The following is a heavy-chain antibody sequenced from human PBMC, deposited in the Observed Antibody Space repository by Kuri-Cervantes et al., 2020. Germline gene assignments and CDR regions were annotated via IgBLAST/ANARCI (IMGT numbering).Heavy chain of an antibody. CDR3: TKDIFTMVRGVIET. V-gene: IGHV3-21*04. CDR1: GFTFSSYS. J-gene: IGHJ5*02. Sequence: GGSLRLSCAASGFTFSSYSMNWVRQAPGKGLEWVSSISSSSSYIYYADSVKGRFTISRDNAKNSLYLQMNSLRAEDTALYYCTKDIFTMVRGVIETWGQGILVTVSS. CDR2: ISSSSSYI. D-gene: IGHD3-10*01.